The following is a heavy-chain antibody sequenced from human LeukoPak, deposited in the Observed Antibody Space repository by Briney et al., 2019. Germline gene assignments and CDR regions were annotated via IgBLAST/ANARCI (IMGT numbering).Heavy chain of an antibody. CDR3: AKDWGYCGGDCYPYYFDY. V-gene: IGHV3-23*01. CDR1: GFTFNSYA. Sequence: PGGSLRLSCAASGFTFNSYAMSWVRQAPGKGLEWVSAISGSGGSTYYADSVKGRFTISRDNSKNTLYLQMNSLRAEDTAVYYCAKDWGYCGGDCYPYYFDYWGQGTLVTVSS. D-gene: IGHD2-21*02. CDR2: ISGSGGST. J-gene: IGHJ4*02.